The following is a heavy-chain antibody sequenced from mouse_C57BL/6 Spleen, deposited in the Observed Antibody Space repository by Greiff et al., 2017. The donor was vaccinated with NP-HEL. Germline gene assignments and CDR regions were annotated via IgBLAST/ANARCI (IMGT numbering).Heavy chain of an antibody. D-gene: IGHD2-2*01. J-gene: IGHJ4*01. Sequence: EVQLQQSGPELVKPGASVKISCKASGYSLTDYNMNWVKQSNGKSLEWIGVISPNYGTTSYNQKFKGKATLTVDQSSSTAYMQLNSLTSEDSAVYYCARGGIYYGYLDYAMDDRGQGTSVTVSS. CDR1: GYSLTDYN. CDR3: ARGGIYYGYLDYAMDD. V-gene: IGHV1-39*01. CDR2: ISPNYGTT.